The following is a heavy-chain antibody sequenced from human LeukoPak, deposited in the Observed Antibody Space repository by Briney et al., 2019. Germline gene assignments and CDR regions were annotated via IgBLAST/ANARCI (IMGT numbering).Heavy chain of an antibody. CDR2: TYYRSKWYN. J-gene: IGHJ6*02. Sequence: SQTLSLTCAISGDSVSRNGAAWNWIRQSPSRGLEWLGRTYYRSKWYNDYAVSVKSRIIINPDTSKNQFSLQLNSVTSEDTAVYYCARRTPDYNYGMDVWGQGTTVTVSS. CDR3: ARRTPDYNYGMDV. V-gene: IGHV6-1*01. CDR1: GDSVSRNGAA.